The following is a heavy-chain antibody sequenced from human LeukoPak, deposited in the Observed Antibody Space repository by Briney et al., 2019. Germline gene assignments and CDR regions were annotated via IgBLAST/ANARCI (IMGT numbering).Heavy chain of an antibody. D-gene: IGHD3-3*01. V-gene: IGHV3-30*03. CDR3: AREIPVLRITIFGVVPDEIPSPKYFDY. J-gene: IGHJ4*02. Sequence: GGSLRLSCAASGFTFSSYGMHWVRQAPGKGLEWVAVISYDGSNKYYADSVKGRFTISRDNSKNTLYLQMNSLRAEDTAVYYCAREIPVLRITIFGVVPDEIPSPKYFDYWGQGTLVTVSS. CDR2: ISYDGSNK. CDR1: GFTFSSYG.